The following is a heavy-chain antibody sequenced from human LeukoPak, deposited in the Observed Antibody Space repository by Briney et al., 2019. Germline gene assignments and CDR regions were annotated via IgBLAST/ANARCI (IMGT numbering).Heavy chain of an antibody. V-gene: IGHV4-39*07. CDR2: IYYSGST. CDR1: GGSISSSSYY. D-gene: IGHD3-10*01. J-gene: IGHJ6*03. Sequence: SETLSLTCTVSGGSISSSSYYWGWIRQPPGKGLEWIGSIYYSGSTYYNPSLKSRVTISVDTSKNQFSLKLSSVTAADTAVYYCARDFVQHGSGTPERRFGWYYYYMDVWGKGTTVTVSS. CDR3: ARDFVQHGSGTPERRFGWYYYYMDV.